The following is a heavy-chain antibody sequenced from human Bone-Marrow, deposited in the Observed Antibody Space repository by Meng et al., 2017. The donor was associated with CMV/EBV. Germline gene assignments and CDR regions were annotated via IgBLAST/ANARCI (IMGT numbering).Heavy chain of an antibody. J-gene: IGHJ4*02. V-gene: IGHV4-38-2*02. CDR2: IYHSGST. CDR3: AREATPSPGASEGFDF. CDR1: GYSIGSGYF. D-gene: IGHD1-26*01. Sequence: SETLSLTCSVSGYSIGSGYFWAWIRQPPGKGLEWIGSIYHSGSTYDNPSLKSRVTMSVDTSKNQISLKLSSVTAADTAVYYCAREATPSPGASEGFDFWGQGALVTVYS.